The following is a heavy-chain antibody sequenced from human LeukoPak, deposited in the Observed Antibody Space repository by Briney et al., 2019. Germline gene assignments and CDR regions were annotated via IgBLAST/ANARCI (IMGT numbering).Heavy chain of an antibody. CDR2: IKQDGSEK. Sequence: QTGGSLRLSCAASGFTFSSYAMSWVRQAPGKGLEWVANIKQDGSEKYYVDSVKGRFTISRDNAKNSLYLQMNSLRAEDTAVYYCARVYPTAVAGTGYFDYWGQGTLVTVSS. V-gene: IGHV3-7*01. J-gene: IGHJ4*02. D-gene: IGHD6-19*01. CDR1: GFTFSSYA. CDR3: ARVYPTAVAGTGYFDY.